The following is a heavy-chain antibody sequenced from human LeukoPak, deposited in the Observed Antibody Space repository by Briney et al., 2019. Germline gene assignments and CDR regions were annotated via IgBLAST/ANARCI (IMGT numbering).Heavy chain of an antibody. J-gene: IGHJ4*02. D-gene: IGHD1-7*01. CDR1: GGSISSYY. CDR2: IYTSGST. V-gene: IGHV4-4*07. CDR3: ARGNWNYGVDY. Sequence: SETLSLTCTVSGGSISSYYWSWIRQPAGKGLAWTGRIYTSGSTNYNPSLKSRVTMSVDTSKNQFSLKLSSVTAADTAVYYCARGNWNYGVDYWGQGTLVTVSS.